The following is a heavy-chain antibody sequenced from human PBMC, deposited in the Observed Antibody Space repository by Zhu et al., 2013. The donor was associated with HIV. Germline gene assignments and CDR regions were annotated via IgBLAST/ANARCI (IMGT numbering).Heavy chain of an antibody. CDR1: GFTVSSNY. Sequence: EVQLVESGGGLIQPGGSLRLSCAASGFTVSSNYMSWVRQAPGKGLEWVSVIYSGGSTYYADSVKGRFTISRDNSKNTLYLQMNSLRAEDTAVYYCARAYYYDSSGQIDYWGQGTLVTVSP. J-gene: IGHJ4*02. CDR3: ARAYYYDSSGQIDY. CDR2: IYSGGST. V-gene: IGHV3-53*01. D-gene: IGHD3-22*01.